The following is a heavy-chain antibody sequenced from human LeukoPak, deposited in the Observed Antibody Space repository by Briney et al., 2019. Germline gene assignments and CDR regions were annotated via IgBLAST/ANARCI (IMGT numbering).Heavy chain of an antibody. J-gene: IGHJ6*03. CDR3: ARGAAGYYYYMDV. Sequence: SATLSLTCTVSGGSISSYYWSWIRQPPGKGLEWVGYIYYSGSTNYNPSLKSRVTISVDTSKNPFSLQLSSVTAADTAVYYCARGAAGYYYYMDVWGKGTTVTISS. V-gene: IGHV4-59*01. D-gene: IGHD6-13*01. CDR2: IYYSGST. CDR1: GGSISSYY.